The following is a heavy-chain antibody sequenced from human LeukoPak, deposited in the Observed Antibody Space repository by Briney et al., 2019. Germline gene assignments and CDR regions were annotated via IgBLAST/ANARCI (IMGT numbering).Heavy chain of an antibody. V-gene: IGHV3-30*07. CDR3: ARGNAFDM. Sequence: SRDNSKNTLYLQMNSLRAEDTAVYYCARGNAFDMWGQGTMVTVSS. J-gene: IGHJ3*02.